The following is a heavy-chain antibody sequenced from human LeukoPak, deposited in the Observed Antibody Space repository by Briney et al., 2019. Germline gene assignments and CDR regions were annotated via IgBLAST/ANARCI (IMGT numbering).Heavy chain of an antibody. CDR3: ARAGYYGDDAFDL. Sequence: PGGSLRLSCAGSGFTIGSYWRSWVRQAPGKGLEWVANIRQDGSEKYYVDSVKGRLTISRDNAKNSLYLQMNSLRAEDTGIYYCARAGYYGDDAFDLWGQGTMVTVSS. D-gene: IGHD2/OR15-2a*01. CDR2: IRQDGSEK. CDR1: GFTIGSYW. J-gene: IGHJ3*01. V-gene: IGHV3-7*01.